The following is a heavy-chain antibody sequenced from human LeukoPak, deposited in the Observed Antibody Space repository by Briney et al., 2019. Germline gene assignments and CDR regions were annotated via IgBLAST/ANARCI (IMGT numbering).Heavy chain of an antibody. V-gene: IGHV1-2*02. CDR1: GYTFTGYY. CDR3: ARGRQYSSSLDAFDI. Sequence: ASVKVSCKASGYTFTGYYMHWVRQAPGQGLEWMGWINPNSGGTNYAQKFQGRVTMTRDTSISTAYMELGRLRSDDTAVYYCARGRQYSSSLDAFDIWGQGTVVTVSS. D-gene: IGHD6-6*01. J-gene: IGHJ3*02. CDR2: INPNSGGT.